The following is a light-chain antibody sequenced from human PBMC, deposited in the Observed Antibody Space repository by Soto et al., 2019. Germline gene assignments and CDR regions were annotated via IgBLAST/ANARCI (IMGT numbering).Light chain of an antibody. CDR3: SSYTRTTLVV. CDR1: SSDVGGYNY. J-gene: IGLJ2*01. V-gene: IGLV2-14*01. CDR2: EVS. Sequence: QSALTQPASVSGSPGQSITISCTGSSSDVGGYNYVSWYKQHPGKAPKLMIYEVSNRPSGVSNRFSGSKSGNTASLTISGLQAEDEADYYCSSYTRTTLVVFGGGTKLTVL.